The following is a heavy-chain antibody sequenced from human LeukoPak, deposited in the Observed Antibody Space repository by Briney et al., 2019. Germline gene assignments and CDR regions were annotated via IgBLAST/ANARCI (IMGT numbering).Heavy chain of an antibody. CDR1: GGSFSGYY. V-gene: IGHV4-34*01. J-gene: IGHJ4*02. D-gene: IGHD4-17*01. CDR2: INHSGST. CDR3: ARPYGDDAPAAYDY. Sequence: SETLSLTCAVYGGSFSGYYWSWIRQPPGKGLEWIGEINHSGSTNHNPSLKSRVTMSVDTSKNQFSLKLNSVNAADTAVYYCARPYGDDAPAAYDYWGQGTLVTVSS.